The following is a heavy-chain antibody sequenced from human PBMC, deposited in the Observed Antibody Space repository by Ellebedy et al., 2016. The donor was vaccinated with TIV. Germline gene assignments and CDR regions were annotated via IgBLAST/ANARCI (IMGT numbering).Heavy chain of an antibody. CDR2: ISAGGLST. CDR3: AKGVSGSYLIDY. J-gene: IGHJ4*02. Sequence: GESLKISXAASGFLFNNYAMSWVRQAPGKGLEWVSTISAGGLSTYLADSVKGRFTISRDNSKNTLYLQMNSLRTEDTAVYYCAKGVSGSYLIDYWGQGILVTVSS. V-gene: IGHV3-23*01. D-gene: IGHD1-26*01. CDR1: GFLFNNYA.